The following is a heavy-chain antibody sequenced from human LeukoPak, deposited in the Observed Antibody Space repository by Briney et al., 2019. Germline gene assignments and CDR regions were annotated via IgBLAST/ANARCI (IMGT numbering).Heavy chain of an antibody. Sequence: PGGSLRLSCAASGFTFSSYGMHWVRQAPGKGLEWVAVIWYDRSNKYYADSVKGRFTISRDNSKNTLYLQMNSLRAEDTAVYYCARGVGGSSWYYFDYWGQGTLVTVSS. CDR2: IWYDRSNK. D-gene: IGHD6-13*01. J-gene: IGHJ4*02. CDR3: ARGVGGSSWYYFDY. CDR1: GFTFSSYG. V-gene: IGHV3-33*01.